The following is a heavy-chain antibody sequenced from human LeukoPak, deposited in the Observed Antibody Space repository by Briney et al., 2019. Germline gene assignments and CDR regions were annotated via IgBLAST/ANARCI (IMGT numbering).Heavy chain of an antibody. CDR1: GFNFQYYW. D-gene: IGHD4-23*01. CDR3: VRGGWELDY. Sequence: GGSLRLSCAASGFNFQYYWMAWVRQAPGVGLEWVAHIKEDGTQKFYVDSVRGRFTISKDDAKNALYLQMSSLRDDDTGIYYCVRGGWELDYWGQGTLVTVSS. CDR2: IKEDGTQK. J-gene: IGHJ4*02. V-gene: IGHV3-7*03.